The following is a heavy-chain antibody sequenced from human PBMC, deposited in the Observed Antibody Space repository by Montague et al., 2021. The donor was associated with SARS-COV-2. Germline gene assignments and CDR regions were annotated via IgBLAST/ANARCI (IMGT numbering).Heavy chain of an antibody. J-gene: IGHJ4*02. Sequence: PALVKPTQTLTLTCTFSGFSLTTPNVGVGWIRQPPGKALEWLALXXSNDDKRYSPSLQSRLTITKDTSKNQVVLSLTNVDPVDTATYYCAHLIRYYDIVTGIPFDYWGLGTQVTVSS. V-gene: IGHV2-5*01. CDR2: XXSNDDK. D-gene: IGHD3-9*01. CDR1: GFSLTTPNVG. CDR3: AHLIRYYDIVTGIPFDY.